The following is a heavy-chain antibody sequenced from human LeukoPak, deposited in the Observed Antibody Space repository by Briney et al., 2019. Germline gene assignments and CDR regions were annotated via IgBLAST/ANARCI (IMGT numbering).Heavy chain of an antibody. CDR2: IGYDGSDK. D-gene: IGHD5-24*01. Sequence: GGSLRLSCTASGFTFSTYGMHLLRQAPGKGLEWVSFIGYDGSDKKYVESVTGRFTISRDNSKNTLYLQMNSLRPEDKALYWCAKDPGYNKNGYYMDVGGKGTTVSVSS. CDR3: AKDPGYNKNGYYMDV. J-gene: IGHJ6*03. V-gene: IGHV3-30*02. CDR1: GFTFSTYG.